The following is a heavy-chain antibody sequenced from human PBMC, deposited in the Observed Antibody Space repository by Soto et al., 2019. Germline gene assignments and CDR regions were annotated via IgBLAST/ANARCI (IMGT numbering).Heavy chain of an antibody. V-gene: IGHV4-39*01. J-gene: IGHJ6*02. D-gene: IGHD3-10*01. CDR1: GGSISSGDYY. CDR2: IYYSGST. CDR3: ARHRKVRGVICYGMDV. Sequence: SETLSLTCTVSGGSISSGDYYWSWIRQPPGKGLEWIGYIYYSGSTHYNPSLKSRVTISVDTSKNQFSLKLSSVTAADTAVYYCARHRKVRGVICYGMDVWGQGTTVTVSS.